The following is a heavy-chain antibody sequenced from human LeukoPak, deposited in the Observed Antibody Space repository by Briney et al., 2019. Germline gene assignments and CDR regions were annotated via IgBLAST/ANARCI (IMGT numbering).Heavy chain of an antibody. D-gene: IGHD1-26*01. CDR1: GGSISSSGYY. CDR2: IYYSGST. CDR3: ARQYVGVTHLDY. Sequence: ASETLSLTCTVSGGSISSSGYYWGWIRQPPEKGLEWIGTIYYSGSTYYNPSLKSRVTISVDTSKNQFSLKLSSVTAADTAVYYCARQYVGVTHLDYWGQGTLVTVSS. V-gene: IGHV4-39*01. J-gene: IGHJ4*02.